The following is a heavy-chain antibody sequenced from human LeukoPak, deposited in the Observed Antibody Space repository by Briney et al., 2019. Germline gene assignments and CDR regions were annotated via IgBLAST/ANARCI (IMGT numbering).Heavy chain of an antibody. Sequence: SETLSLTCAVYGGSFSGYYWSWIRQPPGKGLEWIGEINHSGSTNYNPSLKSRVTISVDTSKNQFSLKLSSVTAADTAVYYCARGTAGDGFDYWGQGTLVTVSS. CDR1: GGSFSGYY. CDR2: INHSGST. D-gene: IGHD4-17*01. V-gene: IGHV4-34*01. CDR3: ARGTAGDGFDY. J-gene: IGHJ4*02.